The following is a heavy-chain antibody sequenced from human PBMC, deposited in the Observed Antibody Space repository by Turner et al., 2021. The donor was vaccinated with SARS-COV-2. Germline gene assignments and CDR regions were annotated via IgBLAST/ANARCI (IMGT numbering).Heavy chain of an antibody. J-gene: IGHJ4*02. CDR3: ARDLGGTSSLGGYFDY. CDR2: IDSGGST. D-gene: IGHD2-2*01. CDR1: GFTVSSNY. V-gene: IGHV3-66*02. Sequence: EVHLVESGGGLVQPGGSLRLSCAASGFTVSSNYMNWVRQAPGKGLEWVSVIDSGGSTYYADSVKGRFTISRDNSKNTLYLQMNSLRAEDTALYYCARDLGGTSSLGGYFDYWGQGTLVTVSS.